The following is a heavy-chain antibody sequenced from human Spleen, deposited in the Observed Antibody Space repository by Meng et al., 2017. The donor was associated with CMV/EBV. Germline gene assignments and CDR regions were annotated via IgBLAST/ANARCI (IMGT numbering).Heavy chain of an antibody. V-gene: IGHV3-74*01. D-gene: IGHD3-16*01. J-gene: IGHJ4*02. CDR2: INTDGSSI. Sequence: GESLKISCAASGFTFSSYEMNWVRQAPGKGLVWVSRINTDGSSISYADSVKGRVTISRDNAKNTLYLHMNSLGAEDMAVYYCVRCAYAGAYFDYWAQGTLVTVSS. CDR1: GFTFSSYE. CDR3: VRCAYAGAYFDY.